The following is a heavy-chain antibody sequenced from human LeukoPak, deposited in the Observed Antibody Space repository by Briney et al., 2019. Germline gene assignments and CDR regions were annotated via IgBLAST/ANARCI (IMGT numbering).Heavy chain of an antibody. CDR1: GFLMSDHY. CDR3: ARESTAFDY. CDR2: ISSSGDTT. D-gene: IGHD2-21*02. J-gene: IGHJ4*02. Sequence: NAGGSLRPSCEAPGFLMSDHYMNWVRQAPGKGLEWLAYISSSGDTTYYAESVRGRFALSRDDGKNSLTLHMNGLRDDDTAVYYCARESTAFDYWGQGTLVTVSS. V-gene: IGHV3-11*04.